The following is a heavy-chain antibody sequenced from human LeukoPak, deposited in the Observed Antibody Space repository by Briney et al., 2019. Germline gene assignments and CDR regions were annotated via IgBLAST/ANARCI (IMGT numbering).Heavy chain of an antibody. J-gene: IGHJ3*02. CDR2: IYTSGSN. D-gene: IGHD2-2*01. CDR3: ARQSCSSTSCPHRNVFDI. Sequence: SETLSLTCTVSGGSIICYYWTWLRQPPGKGLEWIGYIYTSGSNNYNPSLKSRVTIPVDMSKNQFSLQQSSVTAADTAVYYCARQSCSSTSCPHRNVFDIWGQGTMVTVSS. CDR1: GGSIICYY. V-gene: IGHV4-4*09.